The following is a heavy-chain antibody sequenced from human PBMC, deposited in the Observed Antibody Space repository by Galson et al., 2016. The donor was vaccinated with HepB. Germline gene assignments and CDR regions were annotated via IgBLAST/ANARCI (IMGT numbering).Heavy chain of an antibody. CDR3: AHILRTREYRPFDP. D-gene: IGHD5-18*01. V-gene: IGHV2-5*02. Sequence: PALVKPTQTLTLTCTFSGFSLGTSGEGVGWIRQPPGKALEWLALIYWDDDKHFSPPLKSRLTITKDTSKNQVVLTMTNMDPVDTATYYCAHILRTREYRPFDPWGQGTLVTVSS. J-gene: IGHJ5*02. CDR2: IYWDDDK. CDR1: GFSLGTSGEG.